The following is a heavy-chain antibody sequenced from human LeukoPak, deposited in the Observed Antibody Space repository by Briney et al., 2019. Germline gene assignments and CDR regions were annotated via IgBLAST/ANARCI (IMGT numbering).Heavy chain of an antibody. J-gene: IGHJ3*02. CDR2: IFSGGGT. CDR3: ARGGVVYPDSFDI. D-gene: IGHD2-15*01. V-gene: IGHV3-66*01. CDR1: GFTVSSSY. Sequence: GGSLRLSCAASGFTVSSSYMNWVRQAPGKGLEWVSLIFSGGGTYYANSVKGRFTVSRDNSKNTLFLQMNSLRAEDTAVYYCARGGVVYPDSFDIWGRGTMVTVSS.